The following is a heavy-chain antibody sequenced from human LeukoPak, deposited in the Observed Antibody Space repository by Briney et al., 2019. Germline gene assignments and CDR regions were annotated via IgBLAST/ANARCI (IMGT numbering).Heavy chain of an antibody. V-gene: IGHV1-18*01. CDR3: ARSGKDYIWGSYRPFDY. J-gene: IGHJ4*02. CDR2: ISAYNGNT. CDR1: GHTFTSYG. D-gene: IGHD3-16*02. Sequence: ASVKVSCKASGHTFTSYGISWVRQAPGQGLEWMGWISAYNGNTNYAQKLQGRVTMTTDTSTSTAYMELRSLRSDDTAVYYCARSGKDYIWGSYRPFDYWGQGTLVTVSS.